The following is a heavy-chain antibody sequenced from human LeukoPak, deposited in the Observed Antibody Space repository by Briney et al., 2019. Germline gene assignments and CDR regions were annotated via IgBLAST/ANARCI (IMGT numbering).Heavy chain of an antibody. D-gene: IGHD3-22*01. CDR3: ARVTDSRGYYYSDDAFDI. CDR2: IHYSGGT. V-gene: IGHV4-61*01. J-gene: IGHJ3*02. Sequence: SETLSLTCTVSGYSISSGYYWGRIRQPPGKGLEWIGYIHYSGGTNHNPSLKSRVTISVDTSKNQFSLKLSSVTAADTAVYYCARVTDSRGYYYSDDAFDIWGQGTMVTVSS. CDR1: GYSISSGYY.